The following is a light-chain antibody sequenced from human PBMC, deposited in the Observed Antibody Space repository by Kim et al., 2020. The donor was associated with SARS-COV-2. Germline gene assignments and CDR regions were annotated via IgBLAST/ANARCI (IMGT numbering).Light chain of an antibody. CDR1: QSVTTN. J-gene: IGKJ1*01. CDR2: GAS. Sequence: SPGERATLSCRASQSVTTNLAWYQQKPGQAPRLLIYGASTRATGIPARFSGSGSGTEFTLTISSLQSEDFAAYYCQHYNNWPPWTFGQGTKVDIK. V-gene: IGKV3-15*01. CDR3: QHYNNWPPWT.